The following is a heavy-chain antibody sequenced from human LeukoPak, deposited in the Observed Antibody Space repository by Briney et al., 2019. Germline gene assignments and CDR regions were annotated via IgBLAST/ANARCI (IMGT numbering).Heavy chain of an antibody. V-gene: IGHV3-23*01. D-gene: IGHD2-15*01. CDR3: AKGPRYCSGGSCYGVYYYYYGMDV. Sequence: GGSLRLSCAASGFTFSSYAMSWVRQAPGKGLEWVSAISGSGGSTYYADSVKGRFTISRDNSKNTLYLQMNSLRAEDTAVYYCAKGPRYCSGGSCYGVYYYYYGMDVWGQGTTVTVSS. CDR1: GFTFSSYA. CDR2: ISGSGGST. J-gene: IGHJ6*02.